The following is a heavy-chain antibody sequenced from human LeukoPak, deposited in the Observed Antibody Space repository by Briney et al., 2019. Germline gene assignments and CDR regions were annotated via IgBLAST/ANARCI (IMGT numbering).Heavy chain of an antibody. CDR1: GGSISSYY. V-gene: IGHV4-4*07. D-gene: IGHD3-9*01. Sequence: SETLSLTCTVSGGSISSYYRSWIRQPAGKGLEWIGRIYTSGSTNYNPSLKSRVTMSVDTSKNQFSLKLSSVTAADTAVYYCARDSTYYDVLTRRRYYYMDVWGKGTTVTISS. J-gene: IGHJ6*03. CDR2: IYTSGST. CDR3: ARDSTYYDVLTRRRYYYMDV.